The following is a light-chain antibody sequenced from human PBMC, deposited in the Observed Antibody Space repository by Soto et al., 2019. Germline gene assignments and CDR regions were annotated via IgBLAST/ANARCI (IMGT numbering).Light chain of an antibody. CDR2: GAS. V-gene: IGKV3-20*01. CDR1: QSVSSSY. CDR3: KQYGSSPLT. J-gene: IGKJ4*01. Sequence: EIVLTQSAGTLSLCPGERATLSCRASQSVSSSYLAWYQQKPGQAPRLLIYGASSRATGIPDRFSGSGSGTDFTLTISRLEPEDFAVYYCKQYGSSPLTFGGGTKVEIK.